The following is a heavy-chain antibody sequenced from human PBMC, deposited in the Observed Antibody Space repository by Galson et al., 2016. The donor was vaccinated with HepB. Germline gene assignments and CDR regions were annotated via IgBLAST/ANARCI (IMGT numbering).Heavy chain of an antibody. CDR2: IYYTGST. CDR1: GGSISSDVW. V-gene: IGHV4-4*02. Sequence: SETLSLTCAVSGGSISSDVWWSWVRQPPGKGLEWIGEIYYTGSTNYNPSLKSRVTISVDKSKTQVSLSLTSVTAADTAVYYCATAPGITVAGIYFFDYWGQGILVTVSS. D-gene: IGHD6-19*01. J-gene: IGHJ4*02. CDR3: ATAPGITVAGIYFFDY.